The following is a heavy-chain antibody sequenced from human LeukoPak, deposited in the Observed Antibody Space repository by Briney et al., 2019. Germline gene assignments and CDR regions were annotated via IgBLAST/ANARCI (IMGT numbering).Heavy chain of an antibody. J-gene: IGHJ4*02. V-gene: IGHV1-69*13. CDR1: GGTFSSYA. Sequence: SVTVSCKASGGTFSSYAISWVRQAPGQGLEWMGGIIPIFGTANYAQKFQGRVTITADESTSTAYMELSSLRSEDTAVYYCASHGGKSGYDYPLGTWGQGTLVTVSS. D-gene: IGHD5-12*01. CDR3: ASHGGKSGYDYPLGT. CDR2: IIPIFGTA.